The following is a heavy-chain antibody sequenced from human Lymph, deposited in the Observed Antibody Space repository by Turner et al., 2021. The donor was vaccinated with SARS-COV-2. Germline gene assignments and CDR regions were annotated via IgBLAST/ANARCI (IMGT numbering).Heavy chain of an antibody. V-gene: IGHV4-59*01. CDR3: ARETVNNWVDP. CDR2: IYYRGST. D-gene: IGHD2-21*02. J-gene: IGHJ5*02. Sequence: QVQLQESGPRLVKPLETLSLTCTVSGGSMNSNYWSWLRQPPGKRLERIGYIYYRGSTNYNPSLESRVTISVDTSRNQFSLNLTSVTAADTTIYYGARETVNNWVDPWGQGTLVTVSS. CDR1: GGSMNSNY.